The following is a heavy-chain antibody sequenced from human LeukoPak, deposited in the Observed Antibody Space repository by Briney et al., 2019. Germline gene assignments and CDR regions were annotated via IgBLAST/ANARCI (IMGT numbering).Heavy chain of an antibody. V-gene: IGHV1-18*01. CDR3: ARDLWAPIKLLWFGELSWRFDY. Sequence: ASVKVSCKASGYTFTSYGISWVRQAPGQGLEWMGWTSAYNGNTNYAQKLQGRVTMTTDTSTSTAYMELRSLRSDDTAVYYCARDLWAPIKLLWFGELSWRFDYWGQGTLVTVSS. D-gene: IGHD3-10*01. CDR2: TSAYNGNT. J-gene: IGHJ4*02. CDR1: GYTFTSYG.